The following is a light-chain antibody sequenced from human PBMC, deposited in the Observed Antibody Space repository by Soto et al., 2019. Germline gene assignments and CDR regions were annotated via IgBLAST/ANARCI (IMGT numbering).Light chain of an antibody. J-gene: IGKJ5*01. CDR3: QQLNSYPRSIT. Sequence: DIQMTQSPSSVSSSVGDRVTITCRPSQSISSYLNWYQQKPGKAPKLLIYAASSLQSGVPPRFGASGSGTEFTLTISSLQPEDFATYYCQQLNSYPRSITFGQGTRLQI. V-gene: IGKV1-9*01. CDR2: AAS. CDR1: QSISSY.